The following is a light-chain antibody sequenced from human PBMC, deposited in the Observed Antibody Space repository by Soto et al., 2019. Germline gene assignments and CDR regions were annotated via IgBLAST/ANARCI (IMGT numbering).Light chain of an antibody. CDR1: QSVGRY. V-gene: IGKV3-11*01. CDR3: HQRSNWPWT. Sequence: EIVLTQSPATLSLSPGERATLYCRASQSVGRYSVWYQQKPGQAPRLLIYDASTRATGIPARFSGSGSGTDFTLTISSLEPEDFAIYFCHQRSNWPWTFGQGTKV. J-gene: IGKJ1*01. CDR2: DAS.